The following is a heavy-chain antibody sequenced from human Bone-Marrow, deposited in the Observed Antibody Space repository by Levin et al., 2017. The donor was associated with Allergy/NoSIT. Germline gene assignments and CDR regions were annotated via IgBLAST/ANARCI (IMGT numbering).Heavy chain of an antibody. Sequence: RSGGSLRLSCSASGFTFNTFTMSWVRQAPRQGLEWISSITTGSSIYYADSVRGRFTISRDNTKNSLYLQMNNLRAEDTAVYYCATYDSMWFGGQGTLVTVSS. J-gene: IGHJ4*02. CDR3: ATYDSMWF. CDR1: GFTFNTFT. D-gene: IGHD2-21*01. V-gene: IGHV3-69-1*02. CDR2: ITTGSSI.